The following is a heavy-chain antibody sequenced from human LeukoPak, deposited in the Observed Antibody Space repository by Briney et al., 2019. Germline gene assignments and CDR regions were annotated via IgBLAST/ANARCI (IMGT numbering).Heavy chain of an antibody. V-gene: IGHV4-39*07. CDR2: INHSGST. D-gene: IGHD3-3*01. Sequence: SETLSLTCTVSGGSVSSGSYYWSWIRQPPGKGLEWIGEINHSGSTNYNPSLKSRVTISVDTSKNQSSLKLSSVTAADTAVYYCARGTIFANHVNWFDPWGQGTLVTVSS. CDR3: ARGTIFANHVNWFDP. CDR1: GGSVSSGSYY. J-gene: IGHJ5*02.